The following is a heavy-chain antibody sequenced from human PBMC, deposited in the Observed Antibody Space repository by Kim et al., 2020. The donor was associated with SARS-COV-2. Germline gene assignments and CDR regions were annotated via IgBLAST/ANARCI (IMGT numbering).Heavy chain of an antibody. D-gene: IGHD4-17*01. CDR1: GFTFSSYG. Sequence: GGSLRLSCAASGFTFSSYGMHWVRQAPGKGLEWVAVISYDGSNKYYADSVKGRFTISRDNSKNTLYLQMNSLRAEDTAVYYCAKGAGDYGLLLSYYYYY. CDR2: ISYDGSNK. J-gene: IGHJ6*03. CDR3: AKGAGDYGLLLSYYYYY. V-gene: IGHV3-30*18.